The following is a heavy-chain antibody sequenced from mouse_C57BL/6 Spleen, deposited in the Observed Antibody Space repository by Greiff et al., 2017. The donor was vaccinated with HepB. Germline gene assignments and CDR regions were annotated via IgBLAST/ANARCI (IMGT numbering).Heavy chain of an antibody. J-gene: IGHJ3*01. D-gene: IGHD2-5*01. CDR1: GYTFTSYW. CDR2: IHPNSGST. V-gene: IGHV1-64*01. CDR3: ARSSYSNYAWFAY. Sequence: QVQLQQPGAELVKPGASVKLSCKASGYTFTSYWMHWVKQRPGQGLEWIGMIHPNSGSTNYNEKFKSKATLTVDKSSSTAYMQLSSLTSEDSAVYYCARSSYSNYAWFAYWGQGTLVTVSA.